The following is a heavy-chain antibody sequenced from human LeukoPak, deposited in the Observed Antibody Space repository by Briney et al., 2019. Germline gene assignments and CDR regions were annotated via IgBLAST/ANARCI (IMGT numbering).Heavy chain of an antibody. D-gene: IGHD1-14*01. Sequence: GGSLRLSCAASGFTFSSYAMHWVRQAPGKGLEWVSGISWNSGSIGYADSVKGRFTISRDNAKNSLYLQMNSLRAEDTALYYCAKDIGRAEYYFDYWGQGTLVTVSS. CDR3: AKDIGRAEYYFDY. CDR1: GFTFSSYA. J-gene: IGHJ4*02. V-gene: IGHV3-9*01. CDR2: ISWNSGSI.